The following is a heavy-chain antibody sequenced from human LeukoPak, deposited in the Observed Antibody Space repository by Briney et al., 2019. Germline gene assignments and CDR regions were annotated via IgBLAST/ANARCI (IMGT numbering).Heavy chain of an antibody. CDR1: GGSISSYY. Sequence: SSETLSLTCTVSGGSISSYYWSWNRQPPGKGLEWIGYIYYSGSTNYNPSLKSRVTISVDTSKNQFSLKLSSVTAADTAVYYCARRIVVTATLSWFDPWGQGTLVTVSS. J-gene: IGHJ5*02. V-gene: IGHV4-59*08. CDR2: IYYSGST. CDR3: ARRIVVTATLSWFDP. D-gene: IGHD2-21*02.